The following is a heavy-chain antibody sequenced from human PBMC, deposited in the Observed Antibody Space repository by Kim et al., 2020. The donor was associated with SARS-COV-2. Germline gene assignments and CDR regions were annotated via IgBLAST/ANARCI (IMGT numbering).Heavy chain of an antibody. CDR1: GFTFSSYM. V-gene: IGHV3-30*18. CDR2: ISSDGRKV. CDR3: AKDDWGSDNRGCFDS. J-gene: IGHJ4*01. Sequence: GGSLRLSCAASGFTFSSYMMHWVRQAPGKGLEWVAAISSDGRKVYYGDSVKGRFTISRDKSRNTLYLQMNSLRPADTAVYYCAKDDWGSDNRGCFDSWG. D-gene: IGHD2-21*01.